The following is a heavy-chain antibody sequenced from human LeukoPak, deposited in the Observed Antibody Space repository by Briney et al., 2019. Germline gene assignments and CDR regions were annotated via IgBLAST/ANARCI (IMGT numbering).Heavy chain of an antibody. J-gene: IGHJ6*02. CDR3: ARATGWPKGSGTFNYYYGLDV. V-gene: IGHV4-30-4*01. CDR1: GDSISRGVYY. Sequence: SETLSHTCTVSGDSISRGVYYGRWIRQPPGKDLEWIGYIYHSGSRYYNPSLKTRVSISKDASKNQFSLKLISVTAADTAIYCARATGWPKGSGTFNYYYGLDVWGQGTTVTVSS. CDR2: IYHSGSR. D-gene: IGHD3-10*01.